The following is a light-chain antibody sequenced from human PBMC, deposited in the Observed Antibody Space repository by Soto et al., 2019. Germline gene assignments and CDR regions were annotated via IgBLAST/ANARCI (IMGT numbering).Light chain of an antibody. J-gene: IGKJ5*01. Sequence: DIQMTQSPSSLSASVGERVTITCRASQSISNYLNWYQQKPGKAPKLLMYAASSLQSGVPSRFSGSGSGTDFTLTISSLQPEDFATYYCQQSYSTPITFGQGTRLEIK. CDR2: AAS. V-gene: IGKV1-39*01. CDR3: QQSYSTPIT. CDR1: QSISNY.